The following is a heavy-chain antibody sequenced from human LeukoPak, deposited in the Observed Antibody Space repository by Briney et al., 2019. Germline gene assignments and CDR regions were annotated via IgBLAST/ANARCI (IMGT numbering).Heavy chain of an antibody. D-gene: IGHD3-3*01. CDR3: ARHQAPYYDFWSGYYTGYDY. V-gene: IGHV1-18*01. CDR2: ISAYNGNT. CDR1: GYTFTSYG. J-gene: IGHJ4*02. Sequence: ASVKVSCKASGYTFTSYGISWVRQAPGQGLEWMGWISAYNGNTNYAQKLQGRVTMTTDTSTSTAYVELRSLRSDDTAVYYCARHQAPYYDFWSGYYTGYDYWGQGTLVTVSS.